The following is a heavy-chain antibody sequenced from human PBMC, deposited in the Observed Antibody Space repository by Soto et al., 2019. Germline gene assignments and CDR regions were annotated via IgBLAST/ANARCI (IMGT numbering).Heavy chain of an antibody. J-gene: IGHJ6*02. Sequence: QVQLVESGGGVVQPGRSLRLSCAASGFTFSSYAMHWVRQAPGKGLEWVAVISYDGSNKYYADSVKGRFTISRDNSKNTLYLQMNSLRAEDTAVYYCARDLNDYVWGSYGIGGMDVWGQGTTVTVSS. CDR2: ISYDGSNK. CDR1: GFTFSSYA. CDR3: ARDLNDYVWGSYGIGGMDV. V-gene: IGHV3-30-3*01. D-gene: IGHD3-16*01.